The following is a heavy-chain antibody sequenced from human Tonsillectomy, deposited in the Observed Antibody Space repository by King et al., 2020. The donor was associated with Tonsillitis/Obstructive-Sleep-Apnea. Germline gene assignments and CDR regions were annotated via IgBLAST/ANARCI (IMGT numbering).Heavy chain of an antibody. Sequence: VQLVESGGGLVQPGGSLRLSCAASGFTFSTYAMNWVRQAPGKGLEWVSEISGSGGSTYYADSVNGRFTISRDHSKNTLLLQMNSLRAEDTAFDYCAKLRATAVDTNYYGMDVWGQGATVTVPS. D-gene: IGHD6-19*01. J-gene: IGHJ6*02. CDR3: AKLRATAVDTNYYGMDV. CDR1: GFTFSTYA. V-gene: IGHV3-23*04. CDR2: ISGSGGST.